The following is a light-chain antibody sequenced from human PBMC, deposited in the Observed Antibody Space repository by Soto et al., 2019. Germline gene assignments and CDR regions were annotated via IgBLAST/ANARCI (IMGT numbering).Light chain of an antibody. V-gene: IGLV2-8*01. CDR2: EVS. J-gene: IGLJ2*01. Sequence: QSVLTQPPSASGSPGQSVTISCTGTGSDVGSYNYVSWYQHHPGKAPKLIIYEVSKRPSGVPDRFSGSKSGNTASLTVSGLQAEDEADYYCSSFAGSPVVFGGGTQLTVL. CDR3: SSFAGSPVV. CDR1: GSDVGSYNY.